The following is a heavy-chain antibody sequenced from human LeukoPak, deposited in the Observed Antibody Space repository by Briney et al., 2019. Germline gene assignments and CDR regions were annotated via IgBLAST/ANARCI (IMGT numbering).Heavy chain of an antibody. V-gene: IGHV1-18*01. D-gene: IGHD3-22*01. CDR2: MSPYNGNT. J-gene: IGHJ3*02. CDR1: FYTLPNYG. CDR3: ARDSRDYYDSSGYGARALDI. Sequence: ASVNVAFQPSFYTLPNYGICWVRQAPAQGLAWMEWMSPYNGNTNYAQILKGRVTKTTDTSTSTAYMELRSLRSDDTAVYYCARDSRDYYDSSGYGARALDIWGQGTMVTVSS.